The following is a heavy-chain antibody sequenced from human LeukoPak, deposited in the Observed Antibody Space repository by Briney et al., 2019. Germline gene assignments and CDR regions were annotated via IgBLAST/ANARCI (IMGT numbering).Heavy chain of an antibody. CDR3: VKYSGSSAYYSSLDY. Sequence: SGGSLRLSCAASGFTFSSYAMSWVRQAPGKGLEWVSSIGYGGGTTYYADSVEGRFTISRDKSKNTLYLQLNSLRAEDTALYYCVKYSGSSAYYSSLDYWGQGTLVTVSS. CDR2: IGYGGGTT. V-gene: IGHV3-23*01. J-gene: IGHJ4*02. CDR1: GFTFSSYA. D-gene: IGHD3-22*01.